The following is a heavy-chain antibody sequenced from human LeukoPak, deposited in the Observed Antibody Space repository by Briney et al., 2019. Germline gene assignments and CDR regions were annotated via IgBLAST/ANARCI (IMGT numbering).Heavy chain of an antibody. V-gene: IGHV3-7*01. J-gene: IGHJ4*02. CDR2: IKQDGSEK. D-gene: IGHD3-22*01. Sequence: GGSLRLSCAASGFTFSSYWMSWVRQAPGKGLEWVANIKQDGSEKYYVDSVKGRFTISRDNAKNSLYLQMNSLRAEDTAVYYCARYYYDSSGYYYKDYWGQGTLVTVSS. CDR3: ARYYYDSSGYYYKDY. CDR1: GFTFSSYW.